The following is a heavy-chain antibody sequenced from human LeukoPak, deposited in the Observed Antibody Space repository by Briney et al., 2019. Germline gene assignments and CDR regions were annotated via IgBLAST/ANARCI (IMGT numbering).Heavy chain of an antibody. D-gene: IGHD3-3*01. Sequence: GGSLRLSCAASGFTFSSYSMNWVRQAPGKGLEWVSYISSSSSTTYYADSVKGRFTISRDNSKNTLYLQMNSLRAEDTAVYYCARFWSGYSFDYWGQGTLVTVSS. CDR2: ISSSSSTT. J-gene: IGHJ4*02. CDR3: ARFWSGYSFDY. V-gene: IGHV3-48*01. CDR1: GFTFSSYS.